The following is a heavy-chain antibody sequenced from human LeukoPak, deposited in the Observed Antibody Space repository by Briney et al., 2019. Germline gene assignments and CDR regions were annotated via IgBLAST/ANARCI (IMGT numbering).Heavy chain of an antibody. Sequence: SQTLSLTCTVSGGSISSSDYYWSWIRQPPGKGLEWIGYIYYSGSTSHNPSLKSRVTISVDTSKNQFSLKLTSVTAADTAVYYCARGFDAHNAFDIWGQGTMVTVSS. V-gene: IGHV4-30-4*01. CDR2: IYYSGST. CDR3: ARGFDAHNAFDI. J-gene: IGHJ3*02. CDR1: GGSISSSDYY. D-gene: IGHD3-9*01.